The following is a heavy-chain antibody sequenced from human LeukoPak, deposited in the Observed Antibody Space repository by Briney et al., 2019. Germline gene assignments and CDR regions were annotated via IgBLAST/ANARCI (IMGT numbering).Heavy chain of an antibody. CDR3: AKDLTVTSDTFDY. V-gene: IGHV3-23*01. Sequence: SGGSLRLSCAASGFTFSSYAMSWVRQAPGKGLEWVSAISGSGGSTYYADSVKGRFTISRDNSKNTLYLQMNSLRAEDTAVYYCAKDLTVTSDTFDYWGQGTLVTVSS. CDR1: GFTFSSYA. CDR2: ISGSGGST. D-gene: IGHD4-17*01. J-gene: IGHJ4*02.